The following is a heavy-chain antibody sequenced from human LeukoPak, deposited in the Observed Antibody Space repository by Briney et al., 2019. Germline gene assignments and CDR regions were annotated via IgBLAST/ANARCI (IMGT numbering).Heavy chain of an antibody. CDR3: ASGLAVVRGVGY. Sequence: SETLSLTCTVSGVSINNDDYYWTWVRQHPGKGLEWIGHIYYSGSTYYNPSLKSRVTMSVDTSKTQFSLKLNSVTDVDTAVYYCASGLAVVRGVGYWGQGTLVTVSS. CDR1: GVSINNDDYY. D-gene: IGHD3-10*01. V-gene: IGHV4-31*03. CDR2: IYYSGST. J-gene: IGHJ4*02.